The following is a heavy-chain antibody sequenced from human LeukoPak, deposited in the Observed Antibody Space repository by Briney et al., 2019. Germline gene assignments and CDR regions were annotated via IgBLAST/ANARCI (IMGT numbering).Heavy chain of an antibody. CDR3: ERDLGGRSGH. D-gene: IGHD1-26*01. CDR1: GFTFDDYA. CDR2: ISWNSGSI. V-gene: IGHV3-9*01. Sequence: GGSLRLSCAASGFTFDDYAMHWVRQAPGKGLEWVSGISWNSGSIGYADSVKGRFTISRDNAKNSLYLQMNSLRAEDTAVYYCERDLGGRSGHWGQGTLVTVSS. J-gene: IGHJ4*02.